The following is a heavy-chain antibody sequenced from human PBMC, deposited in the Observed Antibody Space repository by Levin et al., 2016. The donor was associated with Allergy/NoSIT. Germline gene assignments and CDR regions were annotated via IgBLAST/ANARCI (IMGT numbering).Heavy chain of an antibody. Sequence: WIRQPPGKGLEWVSYISSSGSTIYYADSVKGRFTISRDNAKNSLYLQMNSLRAEDTAVYYCARFDSSGYYSFDYWGQGTLVTVSS. D-gene: IGHD3-22*01. CDR3: ARFDSSGYYSFDY. CDR2: ISSSGSTI. V-gene: IGHV3-11*01. J-gene: IGHJ4*02.